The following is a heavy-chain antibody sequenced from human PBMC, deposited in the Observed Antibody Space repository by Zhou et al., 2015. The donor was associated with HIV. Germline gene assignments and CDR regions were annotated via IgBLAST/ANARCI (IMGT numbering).Heavy chain of an antibody. CDR1: GGTFSSYS. D-gene: IGHD2-15*01. J-gene: IGHJ4*02. Sequence: QVQLVQSGAEVKKPGSSVKVSCKASGGTFSSYSISWMRQAPGQGLEWLGGIIPMFGTPNHAQKFQGRVTITADESTSTAYMELSSLRSEDTAVYYCARGFVAYCSGGSCYSTFDYWGQGALVTVSS. CDR2: IIPMFGTP. CDR3: ARGFVAYCSGGSCYSTFDY. V-gene: IGHV1-69*01.